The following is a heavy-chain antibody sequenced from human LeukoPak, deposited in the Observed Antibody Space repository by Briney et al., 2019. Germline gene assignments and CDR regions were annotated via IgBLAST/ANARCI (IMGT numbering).Heavy chain of an antibody. CDR3: TTSDSSGWSFDY. CDR2: IKSKTDGGTS. CDR1: GFTFSNAW. V-gene: IGHV3-15*01. Sequence: GGSLRLSCAASGFTFSNAWMSWVRQAPGKGLEWVGRIKSKTDGGTSDYAAPVKGRFTISRADSKNTLYLQMNSLKTEDTAVYYCTTSDSSGWSFDYWGQGTLVTVSS. D-gene: IGHD6-19*01. J-gene: IGHJ4*02.